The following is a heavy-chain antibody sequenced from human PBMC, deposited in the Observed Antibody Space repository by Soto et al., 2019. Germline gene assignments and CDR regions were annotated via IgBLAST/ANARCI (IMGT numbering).Heavy chain of an antibody. J-gene: IGHJ5*02. CDR2: ISYDGSPQ. V-gene: IGHV3-30*18. CDR1: GFAFNKFC. Sequence: QVQLVESGGGLVQPGTSLRLSCEASGFAFNKFCMHWVRQAPGKGLEWVAFISYDGSPQYYAASVQGLLTITRDNSMNTLNMQWKSLRRAETAVYYCAKGGEVGGVLGAPGGQGTLFTVPS. CDR3: AKGGEVGGVLGAP. D-gene: IGHD1-26*01.